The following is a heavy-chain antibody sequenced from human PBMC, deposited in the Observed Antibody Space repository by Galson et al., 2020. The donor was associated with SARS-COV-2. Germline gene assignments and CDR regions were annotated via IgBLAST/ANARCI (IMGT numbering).Heavy chain of an antibody. J-gene: IGHJ6*03. V-gene: IGHV1-18*01. CDR3: ATYREGYCTGSNCYRGMDV. D-gene: IGHD2-15*01. Sequence: ASVKVSCKTSAYTFSVSGISWVRQAPGQGLEWMGWFGADSRGPQAAQRFQGRIILTRDTSTSTAYMGLRSLTSDDTAVYYCATYREGYCTGSNCYRGMDVWGNGTTVTV. CDR1: AYTFSVSG. CDR2: FGADSRGP.